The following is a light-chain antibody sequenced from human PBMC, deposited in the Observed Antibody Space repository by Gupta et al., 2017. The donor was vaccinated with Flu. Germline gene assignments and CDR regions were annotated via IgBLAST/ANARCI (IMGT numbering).Light chain of an antibody. CDR2: HVN. Sequence: SSVVGGYKYVSWYQHHAGKAPKLIIYHVNNRPSGISDRFSASKSDNTASLTISGLQAEDEAHYYCATYSSSSTLVEFGGGTKLTVL. CDR3: ATYSSSSTLVE. CDR1: SSVVGGYKY. V-gene: IGLV2-14*03. J-gene: IGLJ2*01.